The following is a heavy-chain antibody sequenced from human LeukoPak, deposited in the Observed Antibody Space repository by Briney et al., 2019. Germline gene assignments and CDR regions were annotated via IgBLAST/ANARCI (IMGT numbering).Heavy chain of an antibody. CDR2: IIPIFGTA. CDR1: GGTFSSYA. Sequence: SSVKVSCKASGGTFSSYAISWVRQAPGQGLEWMGRIIPIFGTANYAQKFQGRVTITTDESTSTAYIELSSLRSEDTAVYYCARDNLGYCSSTSCLDWGQGTLVTVSS. V-gene: IGHV1-69*05. CDR3: ARDNLGYCSSTSCLD. D-gene: IGHD2-2*01. J-gene: IGHJ4*02.